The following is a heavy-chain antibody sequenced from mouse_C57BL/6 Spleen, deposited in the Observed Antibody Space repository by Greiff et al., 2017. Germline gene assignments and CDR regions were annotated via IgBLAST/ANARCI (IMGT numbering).Heavy chain of an antibody. J-gene: IGHJ2*01. D-gene: IGHD4-1*02. CDR2: IDPSDSYT. Sequence: VQLQQPGAELVRPGTSVKLSCKASGYTFTSYWMHWVKQRPGQGLEWIGVIDPSDSYTNYNQKFKGKATLTVDTSSSTAYMQLSSLTSEDSAVXYCASNLRGYFDYWGQGTTLTVSS. CDR1: GYTFTSYW. V-gene: IGHV1-59*01. CDR3: ASNLRGYFDY.